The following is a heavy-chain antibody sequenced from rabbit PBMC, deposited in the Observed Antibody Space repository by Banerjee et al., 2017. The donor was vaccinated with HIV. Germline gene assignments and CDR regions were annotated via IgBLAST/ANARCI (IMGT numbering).Heavy chain of an antibody. D-gene: IGHD6-1*01. CDR3: ARIDYTYGYAGYAYAY. CDR2: ISSSGSA. CDR1: GFSLSSYG. Sequence: EESGGGLVTPGGTLTLTCTVSGFSLSSYGVSWVRQAAGKGLEWIGYISSSGSAYYASWVNGRFTISKTSSTVDLKMTSLTASDTATYFCARIDYTYGYAGYAYAYWGQGTLVTVS. J-gene: IGHJ2*01. V-gene: IGHV1S36*01.